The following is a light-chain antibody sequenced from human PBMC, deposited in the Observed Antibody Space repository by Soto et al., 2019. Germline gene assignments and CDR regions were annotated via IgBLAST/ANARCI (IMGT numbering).Light chain of an antibody. CDR1: QSVLYSSNNKNY. CDR2: WAS. J-gene: IGKJ1*01. V-gene: IGKV4-1*01. Sequence: DIVMTQSPDSLAVSLGERATINCKSSQSVLYSSNNKNYLAWYQQKPGQPPKLLIYWASTRESGVPDRFSGSGSGTDFSLTISSLQAEDVAVYYCQQYCSTPPPWTFGQVTKVEIK. CDR3: QQYCSTPPPWT.